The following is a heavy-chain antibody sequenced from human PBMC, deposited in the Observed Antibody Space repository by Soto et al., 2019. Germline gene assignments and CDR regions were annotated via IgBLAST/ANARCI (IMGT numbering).Heavy chain of an antibody. Sequence: ASVKASCKASGGTFSSYAISWVRQAPGQGLEWMGGIIPIFGTANYAQKFQGRVTITADESTSTAYMELSSLRSEDTAVYYCASGNLVGALSYWGQGTLVTVSS. J-gene: IGHJ4*02. CDR3: ASGNLVGALSY. D-gene: IGHD1-26*01. V-gene: IGHV1-69*13. CDR1: GGTFSSYA. CDR2: IIPIFGTA.